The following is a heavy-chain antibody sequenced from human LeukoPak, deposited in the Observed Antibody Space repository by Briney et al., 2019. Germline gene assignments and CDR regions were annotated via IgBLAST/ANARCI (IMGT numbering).Heavy chain of an antibody. Sequence: SETLSLTCAVYGGSFSGYYWSWIRQPPGKGLEWIGEINHSGSTNYNPSLKSRVTISVDTSKNQFSLKLSSVTAADTAVYYCARHYIAVAGTERDGYNFDYFDYWGQGTLVTVSS. J-gene: IGHJ4*02. CDR3: ARHYIAVAGTERDGYNFDYFDY. CDR1: GGSFSGYY. V-gene: IGHV4-34*01. CDR2: INHSGST. D-gene: IGHD6-19*01.